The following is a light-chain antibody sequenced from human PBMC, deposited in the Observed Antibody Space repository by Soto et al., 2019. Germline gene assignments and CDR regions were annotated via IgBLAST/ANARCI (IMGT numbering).Light chain of an antibody. J-gene: IGLJ2*01. Sequence: QSALTQPASVSGSPGQSITISCTGTSSDVGGYNYVSWYQQHPGKAPKLMIYEVSNRPSGVSNRFSGSKSGNTASLTISGLQAEDEADYYCSLYTSSSTLVFVGGTKLTVL. CDR3: SLYTSSSTLV. CDR1: SSDVGGYNY. V-gene: IGLV2-14*01. CDR2: EVS.